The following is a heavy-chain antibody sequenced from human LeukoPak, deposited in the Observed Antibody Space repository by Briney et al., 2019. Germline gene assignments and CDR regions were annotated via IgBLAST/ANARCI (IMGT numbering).Heavy chain of an antibody. D-gene: IGHD6-6*01. J-gene: IGHJ6*02. CDR1: GGSISSGGYY. CDR3: ARVSAYSSSSPPCMHLPYYYYGMDV. V-gene: IGHV4-31*03. CDR2: IYYSGST. Sequence: SETLSLTCTVSGGSISSGGYYWSWIRQHPGKGLEWIGYIYYSGSTYYNPSLKSRVTISVDTSKNQFSLKLSSVTAADTAVYYCARVSAYSSSSPPCMHLPYYYYGMDVWGQGTTVTVSS.